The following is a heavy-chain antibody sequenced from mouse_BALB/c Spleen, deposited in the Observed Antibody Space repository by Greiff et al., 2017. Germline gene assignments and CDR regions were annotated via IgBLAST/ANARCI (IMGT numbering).Heavy chain of an antibody. V-gene: IGHV5-17*02. CDR2: ISSGSSTI. D-gene: IGHD2-1*01. CDR1: GFTFSSFG. Sequence: EVQVVESGGGLVQPGGSRKLSCAASGFTFSSFGMHWVRQAPEKGLEWVAYISSGSSTIYYADTVKGRFTISRDNPKNTLFLQMTSLRSEDTAMYYCARKGNYYGNLYAMDYWGQGTSVTVSS. CDR3: ARKGNYYGNLYAMDY. J-gene: IGHJ4*01.